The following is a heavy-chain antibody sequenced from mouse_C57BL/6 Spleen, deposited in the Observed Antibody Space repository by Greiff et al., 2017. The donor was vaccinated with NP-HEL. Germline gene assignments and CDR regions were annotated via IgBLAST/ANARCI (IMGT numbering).Heavy chain of an antibody. Sequence: VQLQQSGPGLVQPSQSLSITCTVSGFSLTSYGVHWVRQSPGKGLEWLGVIWSGGSTDYNAAFISRLSISKDNSKSQVFFKMNSLQADDTAIYYCASHGQLRLRGAMDYWGQGTSVTVSS. CDR2: IWSGGST. CDR1: GFSLTSYG. D-gene: IGHD3-2*02. CDR3: ASHGQLRLRGAMDY. J-gene: IGHJ4*01. V-gene: IGHV2-2*01.